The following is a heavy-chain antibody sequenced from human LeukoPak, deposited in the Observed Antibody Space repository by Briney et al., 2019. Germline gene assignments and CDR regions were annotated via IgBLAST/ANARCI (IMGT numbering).Heavy chain of an antibody. V-gene: IGHV5-51*01. CDR2: IYPGDSDT. D-gene: IGHD4-17*01. J-gene: IGHJ5*02. Sequence: GESLKISCKGSGYSFTSYWIGWVRQMPGKGLEWMGIIYPGDSDTRYSPSFQGQVTISADKSISTAYLQWSSLKASDTAMYYCARTQHYGDYPRPYNWFDPWGQGTLVTVSS. CDR3: ARTQHYGDYPRPYNWFDP. CDR1: GYSFTSYW.